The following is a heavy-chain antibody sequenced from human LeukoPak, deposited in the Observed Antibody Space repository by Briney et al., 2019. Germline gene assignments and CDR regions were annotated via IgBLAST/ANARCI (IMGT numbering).Heavy chain of an antibody. J-gene: IGHJ4*02. Sequence: GGSLRLSCAASGFSFTDDTMNWVRQGPGKGLEWVSHISSRTISYAESLKGRFTISRDNAKNSLYLQMNSLSAEDTAVYYCVRDYRYAFDYWGQGALVTVSS. CDR2: ISSRTI. V-gene: IGHV3-48*01. CDR3: VRDYRYAFDY. D-gene: IGHD1-1*01. CDR1: GFSFTDDT.